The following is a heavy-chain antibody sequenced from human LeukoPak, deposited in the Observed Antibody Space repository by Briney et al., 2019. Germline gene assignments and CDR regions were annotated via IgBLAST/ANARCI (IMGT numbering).Heavy chain of an antibody. D-gene: IGHD3-22*01. Sequence: PGGSLRLSCAVSGITLSNYGMSWVRQAPGKGLEWVAGISGSGGSTNYAESVKGRFTVSRENRKNTRFLQMNSLTAEDTAVYFCAKRGVVIRVILVGFHKEAYYFDSWGQGALVTVSS. CDR3: AKRGVVIRVILVGFHKEAYYFDS. V-gene: IGHV3-23*01. CDR2: ISGSGGST. CDR1: GITLSNYG. J-gene: IGHJ4*02.